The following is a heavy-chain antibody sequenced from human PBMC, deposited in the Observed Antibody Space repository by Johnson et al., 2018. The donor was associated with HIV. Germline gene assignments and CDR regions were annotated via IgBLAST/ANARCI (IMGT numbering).Heavy chain of an antibody. CDR1: GFTFDDYA. J-gene: IGHJ3*02. D-gene: IGHD2-8*01. Sequence: VQLVESGGGLVQPGRSLRLSCAASGFTFDDYAMHWVRQAPGKGLEWVSGISWNSGSIGYADSVKGRFTISRDNAKNSLYLQMNSLRAEDTAVYYCARPLMVYASDAFDIWGQGTMVTVSS. V-gene: IGHV3-9*01. CDR3: ARPLMVYASDAFDI. CDR2: ISWNSGSI.